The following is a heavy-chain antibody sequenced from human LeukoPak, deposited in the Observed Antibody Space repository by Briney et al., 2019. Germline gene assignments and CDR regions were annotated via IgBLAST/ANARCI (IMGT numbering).Heavy chain of an antibody. Sequence: SETLSLTCTVSGGSISSYYWSWIRQPPGKGLEWIGYIYYSGSTNYNPSLKSRVTISVDTSKNQFSLKLSSVTAADTAVYYCARGPRLRFLEWSARPFDYWGQGTLVTVSS. CDR3: ARGPRLRFLEWSARPFDY. V-gene: IGHV4-59*12. CDR1: GGSISSYY. J-gene: IGHJ4*02. CDR2: IYYSGST. D-gene: IGHD3-3*01.